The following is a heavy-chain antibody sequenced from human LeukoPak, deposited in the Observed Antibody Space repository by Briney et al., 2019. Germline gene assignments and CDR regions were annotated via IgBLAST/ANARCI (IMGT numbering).Heavy chain of an antibody. Sequence: GGSLRLSCAASGFTFSSYAMHWVRQAPGKGLEWVAVISYDGSNKYYADSVKGRFTISRDNSKNTLYLQMNSLRAEDTAVYYCARLAYYDSSGYLFDYWGQGTLVTVSS. D-gene: IGHD3-22*01. CDR2: ISYDGSNK. CDR1: GFTFSSYA. CDR3: ARLAYYDSSGYLFDY. V-gene: IGHV3-30-3*01. J-gene: IGHJ4*02.